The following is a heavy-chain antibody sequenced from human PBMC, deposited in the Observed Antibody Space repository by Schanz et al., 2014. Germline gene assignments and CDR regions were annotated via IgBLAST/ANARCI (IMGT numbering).Heavy chain of an antibody. CDR1: GFTFSTFA. CDR3: ARGGFGEVSYFDY. V-gene: IGHV3-64*04. J-gene: IGHJ4*02. CDR2: ISNNGDST. Sequence: VQLVESGGGWVQPGGSLRLSCSASGFTFSTFAMHWVRQAPGKGLEYISAISNNGDSTYYADSVKGRFTISRDNSKNTLYLQMNSLRPEDTAVYYCARGGFGEVSYFDYWGQGTLXTVSS. D-gene: IGHD3-10*01.